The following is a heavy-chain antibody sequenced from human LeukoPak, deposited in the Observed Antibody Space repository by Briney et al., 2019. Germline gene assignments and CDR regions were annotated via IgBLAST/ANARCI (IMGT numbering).Heavy chain of an antibody. V-gene: IGHV4-4*07. CDR3: ATGDDFWSAYYSR. D-gene: IGHD3-3*01. J-gene: IGHJ4*02. CDR2: FYTREST. Sequence: PSETLSLTCAVSGGSISNYYWSWVRQPAGRGLEWIGRFYTRESTNYNPSLKSRVTMSVDTSKNQFSLKLNSVTAADTAVYYCATGDDFWSAYYSRWGQGILVAVSS. CDR1: GGSISNYY.